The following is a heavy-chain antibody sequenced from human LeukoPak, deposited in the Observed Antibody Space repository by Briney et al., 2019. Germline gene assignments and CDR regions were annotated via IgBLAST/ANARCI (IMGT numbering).Heavy chain of an antibody. J-gene: IGHJ4*02. D-gene: IGHD6-6*01. Sequence: GGSLRLSCAASGFTFSSYAMHWVRQAPGKGLEWVAVISYDGSNKYYADSVKGRFTISRDNSKNTLYLQMNSLRAEDTAVYYCARDVGSSLDYWGQGTLVTVSS. V-gene: IGHV3-30*04. CDR1: GFTFSSYA. CDR3: ARDVGSSLDY. CDR2: ISYDGSNK.